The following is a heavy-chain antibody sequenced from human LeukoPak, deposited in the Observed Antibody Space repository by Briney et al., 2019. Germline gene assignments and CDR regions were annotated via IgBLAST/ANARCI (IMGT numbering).Heavy chain of an antibody. D-gene: IGHD3-10*02. J-gene: IGHJ6*04. CDR3: AELGITMIGGV. CDR2: ISSSGSTI. Sequence: GGSLRLSCAASGFTFSSYEMNWLRQAPRKGLEWVSYISSSGSTIYYADSVKGRFTISRDNAKNSLYLQMNSLRAEDTAVYYCAELGITMIGGVWGKGTTVTISS. V-gene: IGHV3-48*03. CDR1: GFTFSSYE.